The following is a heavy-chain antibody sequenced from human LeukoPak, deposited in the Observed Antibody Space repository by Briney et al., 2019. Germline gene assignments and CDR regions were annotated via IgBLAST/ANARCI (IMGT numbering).Heavy chain of an antibody. Sequence: GRSLRLSCAASGFTFSSYGMHWVRQAPGKGLEWVAVIWYDGSNKYYADSVKGRFTISRDNSKNTLYLQMNSLRAEDTAVYYCARDMEEVSNWGQGTLVTVSS. CDR3: ARDMEEVSN. V-gene: IGHV3-33*08. D-gene: IGHD3-3*02. CDR2: IWYDGSNK. J-gene: IGHJ4*02. CDR1: GFTFSSYG.